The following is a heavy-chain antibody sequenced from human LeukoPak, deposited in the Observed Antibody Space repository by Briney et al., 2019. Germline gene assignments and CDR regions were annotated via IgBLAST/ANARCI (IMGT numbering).Heavy chain of an antibody. D-gene: IGHD2-21*02. CDR2: ISGSGGNT. V-gene: IGHV3-23*01. J-gene: IGHJ4*02. CDR1: GFTFSNYA. CDR3: AKPYGTDCGGYCYFDY. Sequence: GGSLRLSCAAFGFTFSNYAISWVRQAPGKGLEWVSAISGSGGNTYYADSVKGRFTISRDNSKNTLHLQMSRLRAEDTALYYCAKPYGTDCGGYCYFDYWGQGTLVSVSS.